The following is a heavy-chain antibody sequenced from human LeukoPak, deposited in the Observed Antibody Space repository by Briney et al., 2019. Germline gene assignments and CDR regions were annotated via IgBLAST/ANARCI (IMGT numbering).Heavy chain of an antibody. CDR2: IYTSGST. CDR3: AKTDHYYYFMDV. V-gene: IGHV4-4*09. CDR1: GGSVSSYY. Sequence: SETLSPTCTVSGGSVSSYYWSWIRQPPGKGLEWVGYIYTSGSTYYNPSLKSRVTISVDTSKNQFSLRLSSVTAADTALYYCAKTDHYYYFMDVWGKGTTVTVSS. D-gene: IGHD2-21*02. J-gene: IGHJ6*03.